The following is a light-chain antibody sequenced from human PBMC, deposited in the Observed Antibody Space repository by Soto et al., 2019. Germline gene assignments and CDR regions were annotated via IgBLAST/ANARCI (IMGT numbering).Light chain of an antibody. CDR1: SSNIGAGYD. J-gene: IGLJ1*01. CDR3: QSYDNRLSGYV. Sequence: QSVLTQSPSVSGAPGQRVTLSCTGSSSNIGAGYDVHWYQQLPGAAPKLLIYDNNNRPSGVPDRFSGSKSGASASLAITGLQAEDEADYYCQSYDNRLSGYVFGTGTNVTVL. CDR2: DNN. V-gene: IGLV1-40*01.